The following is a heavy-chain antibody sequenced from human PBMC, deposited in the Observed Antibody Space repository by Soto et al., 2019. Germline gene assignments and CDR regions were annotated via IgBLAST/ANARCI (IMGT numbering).Heavy chain of an antibody. J-gene: IGHJ4*02. V-gene: IGHV3-23*01. CDR1: GFSFRDYA. CDR3: AKESSRLLWLGELLN. Sequence: EVQVLESGGGLVQPGGSLRLSCAASGFSFRDYAMNWVRQAPGKGLEWVSGISARGETTYYADSVKGRFTISRDNSKNTLFLQMNTLRDDDTAVYYCAKESSRLLWLGELLNWGQGALVSVSS. CDR2: ISARGETT. D-gene: IGHD3-10*01.